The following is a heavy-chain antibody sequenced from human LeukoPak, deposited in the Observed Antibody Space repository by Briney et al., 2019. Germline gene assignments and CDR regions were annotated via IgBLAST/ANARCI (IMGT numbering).Heavy chain of an antibody. Sequence: GGSLRLSCAASGFTFSSYAMSWVRQAPGKGLEWVSAISGSGGSTYYADSVKGRFTISRDNSKNTLYLQMNSLRAEDTAVYYSAKDGGYCSGGSCYGVFDYWGQGTLVTVSS. D-gene: IGHD2-15*01. V-gene: IGHV3-23*01. J-gene: IGHJ4*02. CDR1: GFTFSSYA. CDR3: AKDGGYCSGGSCYGVFDY. CDR2: ISGSGGST.